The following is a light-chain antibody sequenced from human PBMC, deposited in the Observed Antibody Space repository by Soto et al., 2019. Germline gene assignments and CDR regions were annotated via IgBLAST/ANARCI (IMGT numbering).Light chain of an antibody. CDR3: QQLHGYPIT. CDR2: AAS. J-gene: IGKJ5*01. Sequence: ILLTQSPSSLSASVGDRVTITCRASQGIDTSLAWYQQKPGKAPKLLIYAASNFQSGVPSRFSGGGSGTHFTLTISSLQPEDFATYYCQQLHGYPITFGQGTRLEIK. V-gene: IGKV1-9*01. CDR1: QGIDTS.